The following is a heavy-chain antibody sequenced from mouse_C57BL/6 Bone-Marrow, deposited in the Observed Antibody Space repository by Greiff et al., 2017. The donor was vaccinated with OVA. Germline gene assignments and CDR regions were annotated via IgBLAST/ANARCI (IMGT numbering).Heavy chain of an antibody. Sequence: EVKVEESGGGLVQPGGSMKLSCVASGFTFSNYWMNWVRQSPEKGLEWVAQIRLKSDNYATHYAESVKGRFTISRDDSKSSVYLQMNNLRAEDTGIYYCTGLPRRDYFDYWGQGTTLTVSS. CDR1: GFTFSNYW. CDR2: IRLKSDNYAT. V-gene: IGHV6-3*01. J-gene: IGHJ2*01. CDR3: TGLPRRDYFDY.